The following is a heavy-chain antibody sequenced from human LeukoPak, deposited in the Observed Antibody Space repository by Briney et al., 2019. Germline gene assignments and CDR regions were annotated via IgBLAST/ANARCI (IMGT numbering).Heavy chain of an antibody. J-gene: IGHJ4*02. CDR1: GFTFSSYV. CDR2: ISSNGDEK. V-gene: IGHV3-30*01. CDR3: ARASGSYSPASRYLDY. D-gene: IGHD2-15*01. Sequence: QPGGSLRLSCAASGFTFSSYVLHWVRQAPGKGLDWVILISSNGDEKYYADSVKGRFTISRDNSKNTMYLQMNSLRAEDTAMYYCARASGSYSPASRYLDYWGLGTLVTVSS.